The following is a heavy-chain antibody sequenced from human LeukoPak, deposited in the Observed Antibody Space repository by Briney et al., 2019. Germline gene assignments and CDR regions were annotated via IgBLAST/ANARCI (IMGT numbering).Heavy chain of an antibody. CDR1: GFTFSSYG. J-gene: IGHJ6*03. Sequence: GGSLRLSCAASGFTFSSYGMSWVRQAPGKGLEWVAVISYDGSNKYYADSVKGRFTISRDNSKNTLYLQMNSLRAEDTAVYYCAKASYYYYMDVWGKGTTVTVSS. CDR2: ISYDGSNK. CDR3: AKASYYYYMDV. V-gene: IGHV3-30*18.